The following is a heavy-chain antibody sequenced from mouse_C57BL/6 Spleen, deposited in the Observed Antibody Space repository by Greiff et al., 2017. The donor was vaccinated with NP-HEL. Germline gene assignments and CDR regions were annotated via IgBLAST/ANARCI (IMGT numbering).Heavy chain of an antibody. Sequence: EVQVVESGGGLVKPGGSLKLSCAASGFTFSDYGMHWVRQAPEKGLEWVAYISSGSSTIYYADTVKGRFTISRDNAKNTLFLQMSSLRSEDTAMYYCARNYGNWYFDVWGTGTTVTVSS. CDR3: ARNYGNWYFDV. D-gene: IGHD1-1*01. V-gene: IGHV5-17*01. CDR1: GFTFSDYG. J-gene: IGHJ1*03. CDR2: ISSGSSTI.